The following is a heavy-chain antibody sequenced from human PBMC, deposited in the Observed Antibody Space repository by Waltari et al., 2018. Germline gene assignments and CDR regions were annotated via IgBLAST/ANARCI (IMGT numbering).Heavy chain of an antibody. CDR1: GFTFGSYA. J-gene: IGHJ4*02. CDR3: AKVGLGGDYGIFDY. V-gene: IGHV3-9*01. Sequence: EVQLVVSGGDLVQPGRSLRLSCVTSGFTFGSYARHWVRQFPGKGLQWVSGISWNGGSRGYADSVKGRFTISRDNAKNSLYLEMNSLRAEDTALYYCAKVGLGGDYGIFDYWGQGTLVTVSS. CDR2: ISWNGGSR. D-gene: IGHD4-17*01.